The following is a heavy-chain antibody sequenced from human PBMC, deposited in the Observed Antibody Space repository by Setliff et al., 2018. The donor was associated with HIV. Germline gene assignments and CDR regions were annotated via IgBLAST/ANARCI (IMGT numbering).Heavy chain of an antibody. V-gene: IGHV4-31*03. Sequence: SETLALTCSVSGGSISSGGYYWSWIRQHPGKGLEWIGYIYYSGSTYYNPSLKSRVTISVDTSKNQFSLKLSSVTAADTAVFYCARGTLYYYDTGGYSYFDYWGQGTLVTVSS. CDR1: GGSISSGGYY. CDR3: ARGTLYYYDTGGYSYFDY. CDR2: IYYSGST. J-gene: IGHJ4*02. D-gene: IGHD3-22*01.